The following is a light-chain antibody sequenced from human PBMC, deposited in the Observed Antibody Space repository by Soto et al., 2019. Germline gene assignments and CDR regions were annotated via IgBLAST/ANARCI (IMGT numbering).Light chain of an antibody. J-gene: IGKJ1*01. CDR2: ETS. Sequence: DIQLTQSPSTLSASVGDRVTITCRASQSISSWLAWYQQKPGKAPKFLIYETSNLESGVPSRFSGSGSGTEFILTISSLQPDDFATYYCQYYNNYCWTFGQGTKVEIK. CDR1: QSISSW. CDR3: QYYNNYCWT. V-gene: IGKV1-5*03.